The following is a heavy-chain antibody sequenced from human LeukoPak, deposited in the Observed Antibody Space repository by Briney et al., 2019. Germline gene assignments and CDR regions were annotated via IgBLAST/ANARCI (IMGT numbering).Heavy chain of an antibody. CDR1: GYSISSGYY. D-gene: IGHD1-7*01. CDR2: IYHSGST. V-gene: IGHV4-38-2*02. J-gene: IGHJ6*03. Sequence: PSETLSLTCAVSGYSISSGYYWGWIRQPPGKGLEWIGSIYHSGSTYYNPSLKSRVTISVDTSKNQFSLKLSSVTAADTAVYYCARDHWNSPYYYYYYMDVWGKGTTVTVSS. CDR3: ARDHWNSPYYYYYYMDV.